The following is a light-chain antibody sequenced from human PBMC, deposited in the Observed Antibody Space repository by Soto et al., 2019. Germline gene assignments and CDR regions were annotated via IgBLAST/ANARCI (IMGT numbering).Light chain of an antibody. Sequence: EIVLTQSPATLSLSPGERATLSCRASSYLAWYQQKPGQAPRLLIYDASNRATGIPARFSGSGSGTDFTLTISSLKPEDFAVYYCQQRSNWPPYTFGQGTKLEIK. V-gene: IGKV3-11*01. CDR3: QQRSNWPPYT. CDR1: SY. CDR2: DAS. J-gene: IGKJ2*01.